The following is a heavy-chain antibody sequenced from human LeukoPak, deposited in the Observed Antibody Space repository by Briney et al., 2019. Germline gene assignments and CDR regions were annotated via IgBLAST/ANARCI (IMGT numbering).Heavy chain of an antibody. CDR1: GGSFSGYY. CDR2: INHSGST. J-gene: IGHJ4*02. Sequence: SETLSLTCAVYGGSFSGYYWSWIRQPPGKGLEWIGEINHSGSTNYNPSLKSRVTISADASKNQFSLKLSSVTAADTAVYYCASRKGPVAPSRWGQGTLVTVSP. D-gene: IGHD6-19*01. CDR3: ASRKGPVAPSR. V-gene: IGHV4-34*01.